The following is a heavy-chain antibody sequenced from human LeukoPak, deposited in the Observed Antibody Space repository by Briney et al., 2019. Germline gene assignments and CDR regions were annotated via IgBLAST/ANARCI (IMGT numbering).Heavy chain of an antibody. CDR2: ISDSSRTI. V-gene: IGHV3-48*04. D-gene: IGHD2-2*01. J-gene: IGHJ4*02. CDR1: GFNFSSYS. Sequence: GGSLRLSCAASGFNFSSYSMNWVRQAPGKGLEWISYISDSSRTIYYADSVRGRFTISRDNAKNSLYLQMSILRADDTALYYCARIPGKRSAEFHSWGQGARVTVSS. CDR3: ARIPGKRSAEFHS.